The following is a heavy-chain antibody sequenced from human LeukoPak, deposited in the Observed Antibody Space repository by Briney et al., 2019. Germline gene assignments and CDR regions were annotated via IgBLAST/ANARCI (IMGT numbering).Heavy chain of an antibody. CDR1: GGSISSYY. CDR3: ARGRNDNGGMFFDS. Sequence: SETLSLTCTVSGGSISSYYWSWIRQPAGKGLEWIGRIYTSGSTNYNPSLKSRVTMSVDTSKNQFSLKLSSMTAADTAIYYCARGRNDNGGMFFDSWAQGTLVTVSS. V-gene: IGHV4-4*07. J-gene: IGHJ4*02. CDR2: IYTSGST. D-gene: IGHD4-23*01.